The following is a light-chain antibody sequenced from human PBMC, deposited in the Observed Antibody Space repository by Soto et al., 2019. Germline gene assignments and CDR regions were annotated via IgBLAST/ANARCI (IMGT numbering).Light chain of an antibody. V-gene: IGKV3-20*01. J-gene: IGKJ3*01. CDR2: GAS. CDR3: QLYGSSAFT. CDR1: QSVSSSY. Sequence: EIVLTQSPGTLSLSPGERATLSCRARQSVSSSYLGWYQQKRGQAPRLLIYGASSKATGIPDRFSGSGSGTDFTLTISRLEPEDFGVYYCQLYGSSAFTFRPGTKVDI.